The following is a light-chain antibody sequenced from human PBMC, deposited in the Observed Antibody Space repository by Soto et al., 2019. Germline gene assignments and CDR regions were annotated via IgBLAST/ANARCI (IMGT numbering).Light chain of an antibody. Sequence: DIQMTQSPSSLSASVGDRVTITCRASQSISSYLNWDQQKPGKAPKLLIYAASSLQRGVPSRFSGSGSGTDFNLTISSLQPEDFATYYCPQSYSTLYTFGQGTKLEIK. CDR3: PQSYSTLYT. V-gene: IGKV1-39*01. CDR2: AAS. CDR1: QSISSY. J-gene: IGKJ2*01.